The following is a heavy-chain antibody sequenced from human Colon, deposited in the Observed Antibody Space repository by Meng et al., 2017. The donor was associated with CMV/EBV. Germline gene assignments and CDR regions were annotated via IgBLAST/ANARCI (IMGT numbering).Heavy chain of an antibody. CDR2: INHSGST. J-gene: IGHJ6*02. CDR3: ARVGYYGSGSPLPGMDV. Sequence: GSLRLSCAVYGGSFSGYYWSWIRQPPGKGLEWFGEINHSGSTNYNPSLKSRVTISVDTSKNQFSLKLSSVTAADTAVYYCARVGYYGSGSPLPGMDVWGQGTTVTVSS. D-gene: IGHD3-10*01. CDR1: GGSFSGYY. V-gene: IGHV4-34*01.